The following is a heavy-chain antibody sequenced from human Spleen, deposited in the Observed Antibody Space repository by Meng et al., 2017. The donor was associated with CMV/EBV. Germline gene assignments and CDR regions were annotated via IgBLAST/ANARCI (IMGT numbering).Heavy chain of an antibody. D-gene: IGHD6-19*01. V-gene: IGHV3-21*01. Sequence: GESLKISCAASGFTFSSYGMNWVRQAPGKGLEWVSSISSSSSYIYYADSVKGRFTISRDNAKNSLYLQMNSLRAEDTAVYYCARVEGLENSSGWYYYYGMDVWGQGTTVTVSS. CDR2: ISSSSSYI. J-gene: IGHJ6*02. CDR3: ARVEGLENSSGWYYYYGMDV. CDR1: GFTFSSYG.